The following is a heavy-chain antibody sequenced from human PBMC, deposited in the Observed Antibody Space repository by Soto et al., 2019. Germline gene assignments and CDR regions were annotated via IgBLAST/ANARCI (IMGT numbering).Heavy chain of an antibody. CDR1: EDSFTNSW. J-gene: IGHJ6*02. V-gene: IGHV5-51*01. D-gene: IGHD3-10*01. CDR3: ARHFKTGTLLDV. CDR2: IYPGDSDT. Sequence: QPLKIPKSVAEDSFTNSWVGWVLQIPGKGLEWMGIIYPGDSDTRYSPSFQGQVTISADKSISTAYLQWSSLKASVTVMYYCARHFKTGTLLDVWVQGTTVTVSS.